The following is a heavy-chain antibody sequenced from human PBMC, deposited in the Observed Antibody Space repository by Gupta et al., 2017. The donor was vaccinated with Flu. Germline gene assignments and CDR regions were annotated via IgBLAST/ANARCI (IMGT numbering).Heavy chain of an antibody. CDR1: GFTFRSYW. D-gene: IGHD1-14*01. V-gene: IGHV3-7*01. CDR2: IKQDGSEK. CDR3: ARLGTTVGRYFDL. Sequence: EVQMVESGGGLVQPGGSLRLSCAASGFTFRSYWMSWVRQGPGRGLEWVANIKQDGSEKYYVDSVKGRFTISRDNAKNSLYLQMNSLRAEDTAVYFCARLGTTVGRYFDLWGRGTLVAVSS. J-gene: IGHJ2*01.